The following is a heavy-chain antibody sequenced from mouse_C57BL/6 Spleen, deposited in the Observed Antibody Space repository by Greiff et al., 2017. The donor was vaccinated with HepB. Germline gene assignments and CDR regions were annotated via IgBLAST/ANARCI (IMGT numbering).Heavy chain of an antibody. D-gene: IGHD2-1*01. CDR1: GYSITSGYY. J-gene: IGHJ4*01. Sequence: ESGPGLVKPSQSLSLTCSVTGYSITSGYYWNWIRQFPGNKLEWMGYISYDGSNNYNPSLKNRISITRDTSKDQFFLKLNSVTTEDTATYYCAREAIYYGNYYAMDYWGQGTSVTVSS. V-gene: IGHV3-6*01. CDR3: AREAIYYGNYYAMDY. CDR2: ISYDGSN.